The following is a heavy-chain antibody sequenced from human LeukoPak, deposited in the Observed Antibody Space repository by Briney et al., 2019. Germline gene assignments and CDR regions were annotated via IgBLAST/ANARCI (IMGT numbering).Heavy chain of an antibody. D-gene: IGHD5-24*01. J-gene: IGHJ4*02. Sequence: QPGGSLRLSCAASGFTFSSYAMHWVRQAPGKGLEWVAVISYDGSNKYYADSVKGRFAISRDNSKNTLYLQMNSLRAEDTAVYYCAIIGGYNQKFDYWGQGTLVTVSS. CDR3: AIIGGYNQKFDY. V-gene: IGHV3-30*09. CDR2: ISYDGSNK. CDR1: GFTFSSYA.